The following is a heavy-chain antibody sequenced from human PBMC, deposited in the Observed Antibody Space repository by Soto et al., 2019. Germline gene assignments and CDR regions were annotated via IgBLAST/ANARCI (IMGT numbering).Heavy chain of an antibody. V-gene: IGHV1-69*13. CDR3: ARARDYYDSSGYYYVPYAFDI. CDR1: GGTFSSYA. CDR2: IIPIFGTA. D-gene: IGHD3-22*01. Sequence: SVKVSCKASGGTFSSYAISWVRQAPGQGLEWMGGIIPIFGTANYAQKFQGRVTITADESTSTAYMELSSLRSEDTAVYYCARARDYYDSSGYYYVPYAFDIWGQGTMVTVSS. J-gene: IGHJ3*02.